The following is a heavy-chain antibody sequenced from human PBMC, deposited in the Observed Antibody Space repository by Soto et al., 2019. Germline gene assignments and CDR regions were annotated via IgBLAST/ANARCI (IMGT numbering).Heavy chain of an antibody. CDR1: GGNFSIYS. D-gene: IGHD2-2*01. CDR2: IIPIFGTA. J-gene: IGHJ6*01. V-gene: IGHV1-69*01. Sequence: VKGTSNAAGGNFSIYSISWVRQASGQGLEWMGGIIPIFGTANYAQKFQGRVTITADESTSTAYMELSSLRSEDTAVYYCATRGNIVVVPAAILTFRDYSSYGLDVWRQRPTVT. CDR3: ATRGNIVVVPAAILTFRDYSSYGLDV.